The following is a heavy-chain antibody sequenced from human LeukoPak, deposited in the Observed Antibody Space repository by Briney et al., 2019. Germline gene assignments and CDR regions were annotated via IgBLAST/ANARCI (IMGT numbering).Heavy chain of an antibody. D-gene: IGHD6-13*01. CDR1: GYTFIGYY. CDR3: AANWAAGD. V-gene: IGHV1-2*02. J-gene: IGHJ4*02. Sequence: ASVQVFCKASGYTFIGYYLHCVRRPPAQEREWMGWINYNNDGTNYAQKFQDGVTIIRDASISTGYMELSRLTSADTAVYYCAANWAAGDWGQGTLVSVSS. CDR2: INYNNDGT.